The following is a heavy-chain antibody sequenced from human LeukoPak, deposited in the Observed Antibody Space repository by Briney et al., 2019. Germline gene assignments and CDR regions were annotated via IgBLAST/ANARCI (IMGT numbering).Heavy chain of an antibody. V-gene: IGHV3-23*01. CDR3: AKEVYDSSGFIDF. CDR1: GFTFSSYA. CDR2: VTGSGSST. Sequence: GGSLRLSCAASGFTFSSYAMSWVRQAPGKGLGWVSAVTGSGSSTYYADSVKGQFTISRDNSKKMLYLQMNSLRVEDTAIYYCAKEVYDSSGFIDFWGQGTLVTVSS. J-gene: IGHJ4*02. D-gene: IGHD3-22*01.